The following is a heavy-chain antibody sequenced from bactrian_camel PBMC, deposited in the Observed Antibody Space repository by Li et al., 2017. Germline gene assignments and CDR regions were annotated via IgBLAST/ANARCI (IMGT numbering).Heavy chain of an antibody. CDR3: AATEALWGACAEPPEAADFGY. J-gene: IGHJ6*01. CDR1: GNIDSSIV. V-gene: IGHV3S53*01. Sequence: HVQLVESGGGSVQAGGSLTLSCAASGNIDSSIVMAWFRQSPGKKREGVATITNDGRTSYADSVTGRFTISKDGAETTLYLQMDSPKPEDTAMYYCAATEALWGACAEPPEAADFGYWGQGTQVTVS. CDR2: ITNDGRT. D-gene: IGHD4*01.